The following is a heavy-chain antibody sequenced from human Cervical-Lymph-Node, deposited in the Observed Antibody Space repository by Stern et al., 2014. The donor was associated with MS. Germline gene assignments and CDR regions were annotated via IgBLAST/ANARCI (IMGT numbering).Heavy chain of an antibody. D-gene: IGHD5-18*01. Sequence: QVQLVQSGSELKEPGASVKVSCKASGYTLTNYPMNWVRQAPGQGLEWMGWINTNTGNSTYAQGFTGRFVFSLDTSVSTAYLHISSLKAEDTAVYYCARDFVDTAMITRSDYLDSWGQGTPVTVSS. CDR3: ARDFVDTAMITRSDYLDS. V-gene: IGHV7-4-1*02. CDR2: INTNTGNS. J-gene: IGHJ4*02. CDR1: GYTLTNYP.